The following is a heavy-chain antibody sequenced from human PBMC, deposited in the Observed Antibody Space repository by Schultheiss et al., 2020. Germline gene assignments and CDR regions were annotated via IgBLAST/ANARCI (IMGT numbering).Heavy chain of an antibody. J-gene: IGHJ2*01. CDR1: GGSISSGGYS. CDR3: ARDWGGYCSGGSCYLRPGWYFDL. Sequence: SETLSLTCAVSGGSISSGGYSWSWIRQPPGKGLEWIGYIYHSGSTNYNPSLKSRVTISVDTSKNQFSLKLSSVTAADTAVYYCARDWGGYCSGGSCYLRPGWYFDLWGRGTLVTVSS. V-gene: IGHV4-30-2*01. D-gene: IGHD2-15*01. CDR2: IYHSGST.